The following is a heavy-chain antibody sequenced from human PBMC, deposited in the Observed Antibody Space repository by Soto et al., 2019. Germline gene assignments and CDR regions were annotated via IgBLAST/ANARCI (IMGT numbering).Heavy chain of an antibody. CDR1: GFTFSSYA. J-gene: IGHJ4*02. D-gene: IGHD3-16*02. CDR2: ISGSGGST. CDR3: AKDASPAFSVWGSYRYKGYFDY. Sequence: GGSLRLSCAASGFTFSSYAMSWVRQAPGKGLEWVSAISGSGGSTYYADSVKGRFTISRDNSKNTLYLQMNSLRAEDTAVYYCAKDASPAFSVWGSYRYKGYFDYWGQGTLVTVSS. V-gene: IGHV3-23*01.